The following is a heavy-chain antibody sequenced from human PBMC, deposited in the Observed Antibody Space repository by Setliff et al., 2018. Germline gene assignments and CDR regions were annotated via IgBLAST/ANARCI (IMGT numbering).Heavy chain of an antibody. D-gene: IGHD2-2*01. CDR1: GFTFSSYW. J-gene: IGHJ4*02. CDR2: INSDGSTT. V-gene: IGHV3-74*01. Sequence: GGSLRLSCAASGFTFSSYWMHWVRQAPGRGLVWVSRINSDGSTTNYADSVKGRFTISRDNAKNTLYLQMNSLRAEDTAVYYCVRGYRSSSSCYGTMGYWGQGTLVTVS. CDR3: VRGYRSSSSCYGTMGY.